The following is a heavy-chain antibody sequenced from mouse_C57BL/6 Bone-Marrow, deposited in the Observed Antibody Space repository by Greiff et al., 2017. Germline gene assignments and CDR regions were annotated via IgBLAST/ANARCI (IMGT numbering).Heavy chain of an antibody. J-gene: IGHJ1*03. V-gene: IGHV1-76*01. CDR2: IYPGSGNT. D-gene: IGHD1-1*01. Sequence: SGAELVRPGASVKLSCKASGYTFTDYYINWVKQRPGQGLEWIARIYPGSGNTYYNEKFKGKATLTAEKSSSTAYMQLSSLTSEDSAVYFCARAVDWYFDVWGTGTTVTVSS. CDR1: GYTFTDYY. CDR3: ARAVDWYFDV.